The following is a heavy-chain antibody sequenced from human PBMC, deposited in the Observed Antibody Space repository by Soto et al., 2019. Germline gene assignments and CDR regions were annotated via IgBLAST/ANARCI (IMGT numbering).Heavy chain of an antibody. J-gene: IGHJ6*03. CDR2: IIPILGIA. V-gene: IGHV1-69*02. D-gene: IGHD6-6*01. CDR1: GGTFSSYT. Sequence: QVQLVQSGAEVKKPGSSVKVSCKASGGTFSSYTISWVRQAPGQGLEWMGRIIPILGIANYAQKFQGRVPITAEKAASTRYMELSSRRSDYTAVYYCASLISGSSSGYYYYYKDVSGKRTTVTVSS. CDR3: ASLISGSSSGYYYYYKDV.